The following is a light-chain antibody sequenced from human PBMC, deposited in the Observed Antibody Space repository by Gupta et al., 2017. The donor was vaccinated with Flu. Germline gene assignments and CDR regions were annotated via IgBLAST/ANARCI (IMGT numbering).Light chain of an antibody. CDR1: QSISTY. CDR2: AAS. V-gene: IGKV1-39*01. J-gene: IGKJ3*01. CDR3: QHSYNTPRFT. Sequence: SSLSASVGDRVTITCRASQSISTYLNWYQQKPGKVPKLLIYAASSLQSGVPSRFSGSGSGTDFTLTISSLQPEDFATYYCQHSYNTPRFTFGPGTKVEI.